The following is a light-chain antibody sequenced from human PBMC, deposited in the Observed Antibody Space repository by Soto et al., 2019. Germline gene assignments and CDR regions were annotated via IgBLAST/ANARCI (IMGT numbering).Light chain of an antibody. V-gene: IGKV3-11*01. CDR2: DAS. CDR3: QQRGNGPPT. Sequence: EIVLTQSPATLSLSPGERATLSCRASQSVSSYLAWYQQKPGQAPRLLIYDASNRATGIPARFSGSGSGTDFTLTISSLEPEDFAVYSCQQRGNGPPTFGQGTKLEIK. CDR1: QSVSSY. J-gene: IGKJ2*01.